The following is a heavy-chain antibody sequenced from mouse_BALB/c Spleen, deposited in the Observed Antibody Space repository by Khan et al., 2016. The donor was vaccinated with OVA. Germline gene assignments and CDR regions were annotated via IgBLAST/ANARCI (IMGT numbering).Heavy chain of an antibody. CDR2: ISSDSITL. Sequence: EVLLVESGGGLVQPGGSRKLSCAASGFTFSSFGMHWVRQAPEKGLEWVAYISSDSITLYYADTVKGRVTISRDNPRNTLFLQMTSLRSEETAIYYCARGNWAWFAYWGQGTLVTVSA. CDR1: GFTFSSFG. CDR3: ARGNWAWFAY. V-gene: IGHV5-17*02. D-gene: IGHD2-1*01. J-gene: IGHJ3*01.